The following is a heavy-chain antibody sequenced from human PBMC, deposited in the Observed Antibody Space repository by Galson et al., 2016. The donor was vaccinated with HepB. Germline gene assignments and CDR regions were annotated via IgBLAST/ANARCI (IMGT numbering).Heavy chain of an antibody. Sequence: SVKVSCKASGGTFSNYVISWVRQAPGQGLEWMGGIIPIFGTANNAQKFQGRVTITADRFTSTAYMELSSLRCEDTAVYYCARLDAYNYPYYFDYWGQGTLVTVS. V-gene: IGHV1-69*06. J-gene: IGHJ4*02. D-gene: IGHD5-24*01. CDR3: ARLDAYNYPYYFDY. CDR2: IIPIFGTA. CDR1: GGTFSNYV.